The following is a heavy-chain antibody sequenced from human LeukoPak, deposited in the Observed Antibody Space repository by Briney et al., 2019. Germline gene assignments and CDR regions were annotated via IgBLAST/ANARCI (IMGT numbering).Heavy chain of an antibody. Sequence: PGGSLRLSCVASGFTFNNYAMTWVRQAPGKGLEWVSAISGSGYSTYYADSVKGRFTISRDNAKNSLYLQMNSLRAEDTAVYYCASLDRGYYYSFDYWGQGILVTVSS. J-gene: IGHJ4*02. CDR1: GFTFNNYA. V-gene: IGHV3-23*01. CDR3: ASLDRGYYYSFDY. CDR2: ISGSGYST. D-gene: IGHD2/OR15-2a*01.